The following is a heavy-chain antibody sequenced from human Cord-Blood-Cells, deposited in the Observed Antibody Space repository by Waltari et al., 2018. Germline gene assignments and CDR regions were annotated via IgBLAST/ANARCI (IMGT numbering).Heavy chain of an antibody. CDR2: INHSGST. CDR3: ASGGAYYDILTGYYY. D-gene: IGHD3-9*01. Sequence: QVQLQQWGAGLLKPSETLSLTCAVYGGSFSGYYWSWIRQPPGKGLEWIGEINHSGSTNYNPSLKSRVTISVDTSKNQFSLKLCSVTAADTAVYYCASGGAYYDILTGYYYWGQGTLVTVSS. V-gene: IGHV4-34*01. CDR1: GGSFSGYY. J-gene: IGHJ4*02.